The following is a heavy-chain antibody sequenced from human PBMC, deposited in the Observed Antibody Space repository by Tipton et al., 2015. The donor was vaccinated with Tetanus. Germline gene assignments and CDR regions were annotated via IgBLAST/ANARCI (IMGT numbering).Heavy chain of an antibody. J-gene: IGHJ6*02. CDR3: ALKLDYGDYGYYYGMDV. CDR2: IYYSGST. CDR1: GGSISSYY. D-gene: IGHD4-17*01. Sequence: GLVKPSETLSLTCTVSGGSISSYYWSWIRQPPGKGLEWIGYIYYSGSTNYNPSLKSRVTISVDTSKNQFSLKLSSVTAADTAVYYCALKLDYGDYGYYYGMDVWGQGTTVTVSS. V-gene: IGHV4-59*08.